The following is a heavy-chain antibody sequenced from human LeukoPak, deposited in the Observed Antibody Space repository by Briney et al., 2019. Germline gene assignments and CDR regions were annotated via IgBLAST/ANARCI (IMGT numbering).Heavy chain of an antibody. J-gene: IGHJ4*02. V-gene: IGHV3-21*01. CDR2: ITSSGTYF. D-gene: IGHD3-10*01. CDR1: GFTFSNYN. Sequence: GGSLRLSCAASGFTFSNYNMNWVRQAPGKAMEWVSSITSSGTYFFYADSVKGRFTISRDNAKNSLYLQMNSLRAEDTAVYYCARFTGQFGGLDYWGQGTLVTVSS. CDR3: ARFTGQFGGLDY.